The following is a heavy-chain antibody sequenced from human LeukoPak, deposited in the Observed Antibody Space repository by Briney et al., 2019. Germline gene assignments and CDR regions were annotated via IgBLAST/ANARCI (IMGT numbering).Heavy chain of an antibody. CDR3: ARLSLKVLEWSPTKGKETHYFDY. CDR2: IYTSGST. V-gene: IGHV4-4*07. J-gene: IGHJ4*02. CDR1: GGSISSYY. Sequence: SETLSLTCTVSGGSISSYYWSWIRQPAGKGLEWIGRIYTSGSTNYNPSLKSRVTMSVDTSKNQFSLKLSSVTAADTAVYYCARLSLKVLEWSPTKGKETHYFDYWGQGTLVTVSS. D-gene: IGHD3-3*01.